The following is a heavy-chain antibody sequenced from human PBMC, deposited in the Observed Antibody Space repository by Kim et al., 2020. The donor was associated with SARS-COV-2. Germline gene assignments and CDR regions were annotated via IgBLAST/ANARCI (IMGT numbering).Heavy chain of an antibody. CDR3: ARLTYTYYYDSSGPLDAFDS. Sequence: GGSLRLSCAASGFTFSSYSMNWVRQAPGKGLEWVSSISSSSSYIYYADSVKGRFTISRDNAKNSLYLQMNSLRAEDTAVYYCARLTYTYYYDSSGPLDAFDSWGQGTMVTVSS. V-gene: IGHV3-21*01. CDR2: ISSSSSYI. D-gene: IGHD3-22*01. J-gene: IGHJ3*02. CDR1: GFTFSSYS.